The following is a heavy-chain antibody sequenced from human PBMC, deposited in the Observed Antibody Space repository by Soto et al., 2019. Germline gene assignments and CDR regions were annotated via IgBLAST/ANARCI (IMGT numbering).Heavy chain of an antibody. J-gene: IGHJ6*02. Sequence: LSLTCAVSGGSISDYHWWSWVRQPPGKGLEWIGEIYNSGTTNYKPSLRSRVTISVDKSKTKFSLKLTSVTAADTAVYYCARDRAVATTHQYYGMHXWGQGTTVTVS. V-gene: IGHV4-4*02. CDR2: IYNSGTT. CDR3: ARDRAVATTHQYYGMHX. CDR1: GGSISDYHW. D-gene: IGHD5-12*01.